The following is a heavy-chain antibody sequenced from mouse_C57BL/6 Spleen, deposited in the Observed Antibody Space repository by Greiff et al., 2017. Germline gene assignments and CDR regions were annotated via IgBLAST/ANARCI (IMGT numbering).Heavy chain of an antibody. CDR1: GYAFSSSW. D-gene: IGHD1-1*01. CDR2: IYPGDGDT. V-gene: IGHV1-82*01. J-gene: IGHJ2*01. CDR3: ARYPHYYGSSYDSFFDY. Sequence: VQLQQSGPELVKPGASVKISCKASGYAFSSSWMNWVKQRPGKGLEWIGRIYPGDGDTNYNGKFKGKATLTADKSSSTAYMQLSSLTSEDSAVYFCARYPHYYGSSYDSFFDYWGQGTTLTVSS.